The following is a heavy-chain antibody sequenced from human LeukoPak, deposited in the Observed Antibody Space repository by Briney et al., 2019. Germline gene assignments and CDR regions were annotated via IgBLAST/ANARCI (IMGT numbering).Heavy chain of an antibody. CDR1: GGTFSNYA. V-gene: IGHV1-69*06. CDR2: IIPVSGTT. CDR3: ASPHRYYDVWSGYPPYDN. D-gene: IGHD3-3*01. J-gene: IGHJ4*02. Sequence: SVKVSCKAFGGTFSNYAIGWVRQAPGQGLEWLGVIIPVSGTTNYAQRFQGRVTITADTSTTTAYMELSSLRSDDAAVYFCASPHRYYDVWSGYPPYDNWGQGTLVTVSS.